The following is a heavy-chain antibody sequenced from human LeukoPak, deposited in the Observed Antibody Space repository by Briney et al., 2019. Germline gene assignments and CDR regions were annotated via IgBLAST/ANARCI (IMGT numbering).Heavy chain of an antibody. D-gene: IGHD6-13*01. CDR2: IDWDDDK. CDR1: GFSLSTSGMR. Sequence: SGPTLVNPTQTLTLTCTFSGFSLSTSGMRVSWIRQPPGKALEWLARIDWDDDKFYSTSLKTRLTISKDTSKNQVVLTMTNMAPVDTATYYCARIKPMYSSSWYDYFDYWGQGTLVTVSS. V-gene: IGHV2-70*04. J-gene: IGHJ4*02. CDR3: ARIKPMYSSSWYDYFDY.